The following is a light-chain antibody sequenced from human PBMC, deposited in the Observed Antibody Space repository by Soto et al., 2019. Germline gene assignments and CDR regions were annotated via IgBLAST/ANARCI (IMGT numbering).Light chain of an antibody. V-gene: IGLV2-14*01. Sequence: QSALTQPASVSGSPGQSITISCTGTSSDVGGYNYVSWYQQHPGKAPKLMIYDVSNRPSGVSNRFSGSKSGNTASLTISGLQAEDEADYYCSSYTGNGTVVFGGGTKVTVL. CDR2: DVS. CDR3: SSYTGNGTVV. J-gene: IGLJ2*01. CDR1: SSDVGGYNY.